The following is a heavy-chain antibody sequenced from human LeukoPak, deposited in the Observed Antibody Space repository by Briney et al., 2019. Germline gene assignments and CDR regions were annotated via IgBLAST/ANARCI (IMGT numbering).Heavy chain of an antibody. V-gene: IGHV3-21*01. J-gene: IGHJ6*03. CDR1: GFSFSSYS. CDR3: VRGFCSGGSCYSPFFYHYYMDV. D-gene: IGHD2-15*01. Sequence: GGSLRLSCGVSGFSFSSYSMNWVRQAPGKGLEWVSSISSSSSYIYYADSVKGRFTISRDNAKNSLYLQMNSLRAEDTAVYYCVRGFCSGGSCYSPFFYHYYMDVWGKGTTVTVSS. CDR2: ISSSSSYI.